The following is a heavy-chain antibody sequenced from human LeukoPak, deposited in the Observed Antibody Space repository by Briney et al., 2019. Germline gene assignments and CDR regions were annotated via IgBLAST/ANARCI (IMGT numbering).Heavy chain of an antibody. CDR1: GFTVITND. CDR3: ARVIDYGALDACDI. CDR2: LYSDGNT. D-gene: IGHD4-17*01. V-gene: IGHV3-53*01. Sequence: PGGSLRLSCAASGFTVITNDMTWVRQVPGKGLEWVSVLYSDGNTKYADSVQGRFTISRDNSKNTLYLEMNSLRAEDTAVYFCARVIDYGALDACDIWGQGTMVTVSS. J-gene: IGHJ3*02.